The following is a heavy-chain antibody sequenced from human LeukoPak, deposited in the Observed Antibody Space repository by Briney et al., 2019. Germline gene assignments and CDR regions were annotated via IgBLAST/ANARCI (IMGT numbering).Heavy chain of an antibody. J-gene: IGHJ5*02. CDR3: ARAMVRGVRRRWFDP. D-gene: IGHD3-10*01. CDR1: GGSFSGYY. Sequence: PSETLSLTSAVYGGSFSGYYWSWIRQPPGKGLEWIGEINHSGSTNYNPSLKSRVTISVDTSKNQFSLKLSSVTAADTAVYYCARAMVRGVRRRWFDPWGQGTLVTVSS. CDR2: INHSGST. V-gene: IGHV4-34*01.